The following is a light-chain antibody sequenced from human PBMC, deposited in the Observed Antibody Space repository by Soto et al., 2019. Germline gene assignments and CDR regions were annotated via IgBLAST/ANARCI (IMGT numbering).Light chain of an antibody. V-gene: IGKV3-20*01. CDR2: GAI. CDR3: QQYGSSPIT. Sequence: EIVLTQSPGTLSLSPGGRVTLSCRASQSVSRGYLAWYQQKPGQAPRLLIHGAISRATGIPDRFSGSGSGTDFTLTISRLEPEDFAMYFCQQYGSSPITFGQGARLEFK. CDR1: QSVSRGY. J-gene: IGKJ5*01.